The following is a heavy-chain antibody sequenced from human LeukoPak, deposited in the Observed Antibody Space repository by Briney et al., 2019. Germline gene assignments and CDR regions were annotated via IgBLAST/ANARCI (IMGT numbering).Heavy chain of an antibody. J-gene: IGHJ4*02. CDR1: GYTFTGYY. Sequence: ASVKVSCKASGYTFTGYYMHWVRQAPGQGLEWMGWINPNSGGTNYAQKFQGRVTMTRDTSISTAYMELSRLRSDDTAVYYCARSAVLRYFDWLLSYYFDYWGQGTLVTVSS. CDR3: ARSAVLRYFDWLLSYYFDY. V-gene: IGHV1-2*02. CDR2: INPNSGGT. D-gene: IGHD3-9*01.